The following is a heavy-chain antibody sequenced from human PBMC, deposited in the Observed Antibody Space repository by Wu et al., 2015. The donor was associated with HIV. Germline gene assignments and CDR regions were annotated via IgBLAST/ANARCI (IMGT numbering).Heavy chain of an antibody. CDR3: AERLRE. CDR1: GGTLSNHA. V-gene: IGHV1-2*02. CDR2: IQPNSGAM. J-gene: IGHJ4*02. Sequence: QVQLVQSGAEVKKPGSSVKVSYKASGGTLSNHAVSWVRQAPGQGLEWLGWIQPNSGAMRYAQTFRDRLTMTRDLSISTIYMELSRLKFDDTAVYYCAERLREWGQGSLIAVSS. D-gene: IGHD5-24*01.